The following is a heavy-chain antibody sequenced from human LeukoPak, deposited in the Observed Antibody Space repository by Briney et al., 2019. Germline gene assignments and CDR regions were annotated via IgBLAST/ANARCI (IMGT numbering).Heavy chain of an antibody. D-gene: IGHD2-15*01. Sequence: ASVKVSCKASGYTFTSYYMHWVRQAPGQGLEWMGIINPSGGSTSYAQKFQGRVTMTRDTSTSTVYMELSSLRSEDTAVYYCARDKSRRGHVVVVAANPPGAFDIWAKGQWSPSLQ. CDR3: ARDKSRRGHVVVVAANPPGAFDI. CDR2: INPSGGST. CDR1: GYTFTSYY. J-gene: IGHJ3*02. V-gene: IGHV1-46*01.